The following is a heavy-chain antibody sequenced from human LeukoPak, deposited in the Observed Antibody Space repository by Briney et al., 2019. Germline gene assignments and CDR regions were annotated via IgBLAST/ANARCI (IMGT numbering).Heavy chain of an antibody. J-gene: IGHJ6*02. Sequence: PSQTLSLTCTVSGGSISSGGYYWSWIRQHPGKGLEWIGYIYYSGSTYYNPSLKSRVTISVDTSKNQFSLKLSSVTAADTAVYYCARDRSIAAAGRHYYYYGMDVWGQGTTVTVSS. CDR1: GGSISSGGYY. CDR3: ARDRSIAAAGRHYYYYGMDV. D-gene: IGHD6-13*01. V-gene: IGHV4-31*03. CDR2: IYYSGST.